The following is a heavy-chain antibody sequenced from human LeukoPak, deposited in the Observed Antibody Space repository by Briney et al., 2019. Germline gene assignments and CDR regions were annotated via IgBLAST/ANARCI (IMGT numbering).Heavy chain of an antibody. CDR2: IRSKAYGGTT. V-gene: IGHV3-49*04. D-gene: IGHD2-2*02. CDR3: TSCSSISCYTFDFDY. Sequence: QPGRSLRLSCTASGFTFGDYAMSWVRQAPGKGLEWVGFIRSKAYGGTTEYAASVKGRSTISRDDSKSIAYLQMNSLKTEETAVYYCTSCSSISCYTFDFDYWGQGTLVTVSS. J-gene: IGHJ4*02. CDR1: GFTFGDYA.